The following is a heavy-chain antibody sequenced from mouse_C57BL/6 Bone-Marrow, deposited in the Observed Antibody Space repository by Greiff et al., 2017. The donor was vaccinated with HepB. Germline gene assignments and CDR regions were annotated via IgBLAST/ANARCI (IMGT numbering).Heavy chain of an antibody. V-gene: IGHV1-63*01. J-gene: IGHJ3*01. D-gene: IGHD2-2*01. CDR3: ARGDGYDWFAY. CDR2: IYPGGGYT. CDR1: GYTFTNYW. Sequence: VQLKESGAELVRPGTSVKMSCKASGYTFTNYWIGWAKQRPGHGLEWIGDIYPGGGYTNYNEKFKGKATLTADKYSSTAYMQFSSLTSEDSAIYYCARGDGYDWFAYWGQGTLVTVSA.